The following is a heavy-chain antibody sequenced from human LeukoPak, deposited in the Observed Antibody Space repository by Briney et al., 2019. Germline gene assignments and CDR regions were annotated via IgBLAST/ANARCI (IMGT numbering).Heavy chain of an antibody. D-gene: IGHD1-26*01. CDR2: INHSGST. CDR3: AREFRKGWDWFDP. Sequence: SETLSLTCAVYGGSFSGYYWSWIRQPPGKGLEWIGEINHSGSTNYNPSLKSRVTISVDTSKNQFSLKLSSVTAADTAVYYCAREFRKGWDWFDPWGQGTLVTASS. CDR1: GGSFSGYY. J-gene: IGHJ5*02. V-gene: IGHV4-34*01.